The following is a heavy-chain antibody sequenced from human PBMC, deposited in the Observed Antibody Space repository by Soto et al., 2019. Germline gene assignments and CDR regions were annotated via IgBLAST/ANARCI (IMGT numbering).Heavy chain of an antibody. CDR1: GFTFSSYA. J-gene: IGHJ5*02. D-gene: IGHD2-15*01. CDR3: AKDLGGGCSGGSCYSWSGWFDP. V-gene: IGHV3-23*01. CDR2: ISGSGGST. Sequence: EVQLLESGGGLVQPGGSLRLSCAASGFTFSSYAMSWVRQAPGKGLEWVSAISGSGGSTYYADSVKGRFTISRDNSKNTLYRQMTSLRAEDTAVYYCAKDLGGGCSGGSCYSWSGWFDPWGQGTLVTVSS.